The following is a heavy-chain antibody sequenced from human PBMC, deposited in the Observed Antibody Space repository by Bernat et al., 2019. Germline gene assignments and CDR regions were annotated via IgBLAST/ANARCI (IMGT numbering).Heavy chain of an antibody. V-gene: IGHV3-53*04. CDR1: GFTVSSNY. J-gene: IGHJ6*02. D-gene: IGHD2-2*01. CDR3: ARDSPYCSSTSCYGYYYYGMDV. CDR2: IYSGGST. Sequence: EVQLVESGGGLVQPGGSLRLSCAASGFTVSSNYMSWVRQAPGKGLEWVSDIYSGGSTYYADSVKGRFTISRHNSKNTLYLQMNSLRAEDTAVYYCARDSPYCSSTSCYGYYYYGMDVWGQGTTVTVSS.